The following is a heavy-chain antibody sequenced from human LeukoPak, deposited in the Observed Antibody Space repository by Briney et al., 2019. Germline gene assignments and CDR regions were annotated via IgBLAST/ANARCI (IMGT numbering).Heavy chain of an antibody. J-gene: IGHJ5*02. Sequence: PGGSLRLSCAASGFTFSSYGMHWVRQAPGKGLEWVAFIRYDGSNKYYADCVKGRFTISRDNSKNTVYMQMNSLRAEDTAVYSCARGADGVSSNSRGWFDPWGQGTLVTVSS. CDR2: IRYDGSNK. V-gene: IGHV3-30*02. CDR3: ARGADGVSSNSRGWFDP. CDR1: GFTFSSYG. D-gene: IGHD2-15*01.